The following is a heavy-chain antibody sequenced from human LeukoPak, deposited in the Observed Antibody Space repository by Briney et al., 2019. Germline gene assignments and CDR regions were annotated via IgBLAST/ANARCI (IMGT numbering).Heavy chain of an antibody. CDR3: ARVRYSSSWYNPPHFDY. J-gene: IGHJ4*02. Sequence: GSLRLSCAASGFTFSGYWMSWIRQPPGKGLEWIGEINHSGSTNYNPSLKSRVTISVDTSKNQFSLKLSSVTAADTAVYYCARVRYSSSWYNPPHFDYWGQGTLVTVSS. D-gene: IGHD6-13*01. V-gene: IGHV4-34*01. CDR2: INHSGST. CDR1: GFTFSGYW.